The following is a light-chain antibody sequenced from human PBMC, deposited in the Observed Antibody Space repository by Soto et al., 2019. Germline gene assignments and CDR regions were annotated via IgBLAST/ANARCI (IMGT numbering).Light chain of an antibody. CDR3: QQYGSSPLT. J-gene: IGKJ4*01. V-gene: IGKV3-20*01. CDR1: QSVASKF. CDR2: AAS. Sequence: ENVLTQAPGTLSLSPGERATLSCRARQSVASKFLAWYQQKPGQAPRLLIHAASTRATGIPDRFSGSGSGTDFTLTISRREPEDFAVYHCQQYGSSPLTVGGGTKVDIK.